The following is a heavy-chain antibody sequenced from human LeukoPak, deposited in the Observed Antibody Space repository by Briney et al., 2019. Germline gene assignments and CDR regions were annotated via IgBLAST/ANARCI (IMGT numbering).Heavy chain of an antibody. D-gene: IGHD3-22*01. V-gene: IGHV3-21*04. Sequence: GGSLRLSCAASGFTFSSYNMHWVRQAPGKGLEWVSSISSSSTHIYYADFLKGRSTISRDNAKNSLYLQVNSLRAEDTAVYYCARHGSVSSGALVWGQGTLVTVSS. CDR1: GFTFSSYN. CDR3: ARHGSVSSGALV. CDR2: ISSSSTHI. J-gene: IGHJ4*02.